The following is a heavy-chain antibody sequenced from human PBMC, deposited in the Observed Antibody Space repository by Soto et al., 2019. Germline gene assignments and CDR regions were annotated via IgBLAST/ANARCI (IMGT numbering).Heavy chain of an antibody. CDR1: GGSIKSYY. J-gene: IGHJ4*02. CDR3: ERHATPSGWYDPFDY. Sequence: ASQTLSLTCTVSGGSIKSYYWSWIRQPPGKGLEWIGHIYHSGSTNYNPSLKSRVTISVDTSKNQFSLKLSSVTAADTAVYYCERHATPSGWYDPFDYWGQGTLVTVSS. V-gene: IGHV4-59*08. CDR2: IYHSGST. D-gene: IGHD6-19*01.